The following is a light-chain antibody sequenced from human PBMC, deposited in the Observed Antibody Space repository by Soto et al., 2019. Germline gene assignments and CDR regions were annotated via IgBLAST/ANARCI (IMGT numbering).Light chain of an antibody. CDR3: AAWDDSLNVLV. CDR2: SNN. Sequence: QSVLTQPPSVSGTPGQRVNMSCSGSSSNIGSKSVSWYQHLPHTAPKLLIYSNNQRPSGVPGRFSGSKSGTSASLAISGLQSDYETQYDCAAWDDSLNVLVFGGGTKVTVL. V-gene: IGLV1-44*01. J-gene: IGLJ2*01. CDR1: SSNIGSKS.